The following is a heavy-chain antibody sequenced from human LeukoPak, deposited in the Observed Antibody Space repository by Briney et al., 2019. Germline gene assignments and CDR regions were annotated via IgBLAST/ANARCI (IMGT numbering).Heavy chain of an antibody. D-gene: IGHD3-10*01. V-gene: IGHV1-2*02. CDR1: GCTFTGYY. J-gene: IGHJ4*02. CDR2: INPNSGGT. CDR3: ARDEGSGSYMVDY. Sequence: GASVKVSCKASGCTFTGYYMHWVRQAPGQGLEWMGWINPNSGGTNYAQKFQGRVTMTRDTSISTAYMELSRLRSDDTAVYYCARDEGSGSYMVDYWGQGTLVTVSS.